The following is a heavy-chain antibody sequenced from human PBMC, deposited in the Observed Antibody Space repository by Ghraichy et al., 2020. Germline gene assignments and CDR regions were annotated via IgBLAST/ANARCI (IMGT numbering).Heavy chain of an antibody. J-gene: IGHJ6*02. CDR3: ARESGPNRRLDYYGMDV. V-gene: IGHV4-59*01. CDR2: IYYSGST. Sequence: ESLNISCTVSGGSISSYYWSWIRQPPGKELEWIGYIYYSGSTNYNPSLKSRVTISVDTSKNQFSLKLSSVTAADTAVYYCARESGPNRRLDYYGMDVWGQGTTVTVSS. CDR1: GGSISSYY. D-gene: IGHD3-16*01.